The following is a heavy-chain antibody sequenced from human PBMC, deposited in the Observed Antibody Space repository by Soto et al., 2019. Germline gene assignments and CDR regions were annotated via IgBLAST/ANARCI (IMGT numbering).Heavy chain of an antibody. CDR2: IYHSGST. D-gene: IGHD3-22*01. CDR1: GGSISSGGYS. CDR3: ARSSYDSSGYYSDAFDI. Sequence: QLQLQESGSGLVKPSQTLSLTCAVSGGSISSGGYSWSWIRQPPGKGLEWIGYIYHSGSTYYNPXLKSRVTISVXXSXNXXSLKLSSVTAADTAVYYCARSSYDSSGYYSDAFDIWGQGTKVTVSS. J-gene: IGHJ3*02. V-gene: IGHV4-30-2*01.